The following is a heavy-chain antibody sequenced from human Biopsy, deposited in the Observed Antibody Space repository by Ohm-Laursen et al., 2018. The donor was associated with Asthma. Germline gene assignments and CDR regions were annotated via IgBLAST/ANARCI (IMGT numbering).Heavy chain of an antibody. CDR3: ASQSSGPDFWSGYYYLDY. V-gene: IGHV3-30*03. CDR2: ISYDGSNK. D-gene: IGHD3-3*01. CDR1: GFTFSSYG. Sequence: SLRLSCTASGFTFSSYGMHWVRQAPGKGPEWVAVISYDGSNKYYADSVKGRFTISRDNSKNTLYLQMNSLRAEDTAVYYCASQSSGPDFWSGYYYLDYWGQGTLVTVSS. J-gene: IGHJ4*02.